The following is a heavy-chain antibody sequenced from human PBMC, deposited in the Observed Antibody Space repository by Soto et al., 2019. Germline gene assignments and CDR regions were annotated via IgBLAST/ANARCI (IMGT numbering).Heavy chain of an antibody. Sequence: GESLKISCKGSGYSFTSYWIGWVRQMPGKGLEWMGIIYPGDSDTRYSPSFQGQVTISADKSISTAYLQWSSLKASDTATYYCARPYYYDSSGHPKGGYYYGMDVWGQGTTVTVSS. CDR2: IYPGDSDT. CDR3: ARPYYYDSSGHPKGGYYYGMDV. J-gene: IGHJ6*02. D-gene: IGHD3-22*01. CDR1: GYSFTSYW. V-gene: IGHV5-51*01.